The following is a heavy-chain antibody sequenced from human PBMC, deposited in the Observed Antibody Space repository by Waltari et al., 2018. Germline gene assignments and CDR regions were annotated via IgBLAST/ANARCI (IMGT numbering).Heavy chain of an antibody. CDR1: GFTVSSNY. V-gene: IGHV3-53*01. D-gene: IGHD3-10*01. J-gene: IGHJ4*02. CDR3: ARSDRVREGWY. CDR2: IYSGAST. Sequence: EVQLVESGGGLIQPGGSLRLSCAASGFTVSSNYMSWVRQAPGKGLECVSVIYSGASTYYEDTVKGRFTISRDNAKNTLYLQMNSVRAEDTAVYYCARSDRVREGWYWGQGTLVTVSS.